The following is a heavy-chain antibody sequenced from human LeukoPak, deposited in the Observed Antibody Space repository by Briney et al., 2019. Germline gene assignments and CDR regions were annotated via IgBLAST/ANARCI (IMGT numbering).Heavy chain of an antibody. CDR3: GRDLNWGAFDI. V-gene: IGHV3-23*01. CDR2: IRANGETT. D-gene: IGHD7-27*01. J-gene: IGHJ3*02. CDR1: GFTFTHYG. Sequence: GSLRLSCAASGFTFTHYGMNWVRQAPGKGLEWVSGIRANGETTYYADSVRGRFTISRDNSRSMVWLQMNSLTAEDTAMYYCGRDLNWGAFDIRGLGTLVTVSS.